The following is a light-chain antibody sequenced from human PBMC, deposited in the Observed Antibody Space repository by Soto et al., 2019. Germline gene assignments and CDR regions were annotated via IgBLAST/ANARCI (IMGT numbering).Light chain of an antibody. CDR2: GAS. CDR3: QQYGSSGT. CDR1: QSVSNNY. Sequence: EIRLTLSPGTLSLTQGERATLSCRASQSVSNNYLAWYQQKPGQAPRLLIYGASNRATGIPDRFSGSGSGTDFTLTISRLEPEDFAVYYCQQYGSSGTFGQGTKV. V-gene: IGKV3-20*01. J-gene: IGKJ1*01.